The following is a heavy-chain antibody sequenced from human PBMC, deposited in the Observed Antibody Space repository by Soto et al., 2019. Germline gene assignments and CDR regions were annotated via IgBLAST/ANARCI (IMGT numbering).Heavy chain of an antibody. CDR1: GFSLSNARMG. J-gene: IGHJ4*02. CDR3: ARIERTSVVTYYFDY. CDR2: IFSNDEK. D-gene: IGHD2-21*02. V-gene: IGHV2-26*01. Sequence: QVTLKESGPVLVKPTETLTLTCTVSGFSLSNARMGVSWIRQPPGKALEWLAHIFSNDEKSYSTSLKSRLTSSKDTSKSQVVLTMTNMDPVDTATYYCARIERTSVVTYYFDYWGQGTLVTVSS.